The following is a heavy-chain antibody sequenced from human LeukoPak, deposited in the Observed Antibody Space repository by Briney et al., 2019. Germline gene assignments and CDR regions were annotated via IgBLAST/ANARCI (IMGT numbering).Heavy chain of an antibody. CDR2: IHYSGST. V-gene: IGHV4-38-2*01. Sequence: PSETLSLTCAVSGYSISSGYYWGWIRQPPGKGLQWVGNIHYSGSTYYNPSLKSRVTMSVDTSGNQFSLKLSSVTAADMAVYYCARLSLYSSTWRAANWFDPWGQGTLVTVSS. CDR3: ARLSLYSSTWRAANWFDP. J-gene: IGHJ5*02. CDR1: GYSISSGYY. D-gene: IGHD6-13*01.